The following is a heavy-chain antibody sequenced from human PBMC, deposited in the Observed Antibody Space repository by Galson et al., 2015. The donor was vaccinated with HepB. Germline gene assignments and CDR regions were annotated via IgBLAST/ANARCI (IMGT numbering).Heavy chain of an antibody. D-gene: IGHD2-2*01. Sequence: SLRLSCAASGFTFSSYEMNWVRQAPGKGLEWVSAISGSGGSTYYADSVKGRFTISRDNSKNTLYLQMNSLRAEDTAVYYCAKDPAPSHDIVVVPAAFSGMDVWGQGTTVTVSS. J-gene: IGHJ6*02. CDR2: ISGSGGST. CDR3: AKDPAPSHDIVVVPAAFSGMDV. CDR1: GFTFSSYE. V-gene: IGHV3-23*01.